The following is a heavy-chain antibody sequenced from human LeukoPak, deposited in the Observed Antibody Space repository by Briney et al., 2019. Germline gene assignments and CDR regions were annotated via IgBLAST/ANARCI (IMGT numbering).Heavy chain of an antibody. CDR3: AREPHRYYDILTGPRHYYYGMDV. D-gene: IGHD3-9*01. V-gene: IGHV1-46*01. Sequence: ASVKVSCKASGYTFTSYYMHWVRQAPGQGLEWMGIINPSGGSTSYAQKFQGRVTMTRDTSTSTVYMELSSLRSEGTAVYYCAREPHRYYDILTGPRHYYYGMDVWGQGTTVTVSS. J-gene: IGHJ6*02. CDR1: GYTFTSYY. CDR2: INPSGGST.